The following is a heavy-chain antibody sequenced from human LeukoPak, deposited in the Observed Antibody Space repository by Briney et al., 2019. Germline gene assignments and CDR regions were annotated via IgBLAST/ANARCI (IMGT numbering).Heavy chain of an antibody. J-gene: IGHJ5*02. CDR1: GFTFSSYS. V-gene: IGHV3-48*01. CDR2: ISSRSTTI. CDR3: ARAPTKFRRDWFDP. Sequence: GGSLRLSCAASGFTFSSYSMNWVRQAPGKGLEWVSYISSRSTTIYYAASVKGRFTISRDNAKNSLYLQMNNLRVEDTAVYYCARAPTKFRRDWFDPWGQGTLVTVSS. D-gene: IGHD3-9*01.